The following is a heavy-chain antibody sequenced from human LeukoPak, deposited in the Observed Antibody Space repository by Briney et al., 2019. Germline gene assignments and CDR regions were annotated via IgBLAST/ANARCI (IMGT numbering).Heavy chain of an antibody. V-gene: IGHV4-4*07. CDR3: VNGQTYYHYYVDV. D-gene: IGHD3/OR15-3a*01. CDR2: IYTSGST. CDR1: GGSISSYY. Sequence: PSETLSLTCTVSGGSISSYYWSWIRQPAGKGLEWIGRIYTSGSTNYNPSLKSRVTMSVDTSKNQFSLKLSSVTASDTAVYYCVNGQTYYHYYVDVWGTGTTVTVSS. J-gene: IGHJ6*03.